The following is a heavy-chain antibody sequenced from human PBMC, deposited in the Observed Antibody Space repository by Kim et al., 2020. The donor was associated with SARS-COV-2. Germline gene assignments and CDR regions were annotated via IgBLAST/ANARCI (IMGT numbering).Heavy chain of an antibody. CDR3: ARGTYYFDY. CDR2: GST. Sequence: GSTYYADSGKGRFTISRHNSKNTLYLQMNSLRAEDTAVYYCARGTYYFDYWGQGTLVTVSS. J-gene: IGHJ4*02. V-gene: IGHV3-53*04.